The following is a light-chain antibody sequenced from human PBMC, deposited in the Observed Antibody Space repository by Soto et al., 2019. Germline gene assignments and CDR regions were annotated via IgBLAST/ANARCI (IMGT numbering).Light chain of an antibody. CDR1: QSVSSSY. J-gene: IGKJ1*01. CDR2: GAS. CDR3: HQYNNWPPWT. V-gene: IGKV3-15*01. Sequence: EIVWTPSPGTLSLSPGERATLSGRASQSVSSSYLAWYQQKPGQAPRLLLYGASTRATGIPATFSGSGSGTEFTLTISRLQSEDYAVYYCHQYNNWPPWTFGQGTKVDI.